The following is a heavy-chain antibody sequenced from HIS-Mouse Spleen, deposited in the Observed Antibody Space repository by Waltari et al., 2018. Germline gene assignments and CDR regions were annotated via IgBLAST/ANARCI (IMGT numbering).Heavy chain of an antibody. D-gene: IGHD5-18*01. CDR1: GYTFTGHY. Sequence: QVQLVQSGAEVKKPGASVKVSCKASGYTFTGHYMHWVRTAPGQGLEWMGWINPNSGGTNYAQKFQGRVTMTRDTSISTAYMELSRLRSDDTAVYYCARDFNKYSYGVDAFDIWGQGTMVTVSS. J-gene: IGHJ3*02. CDR2: INPNSGGT. CDR3: ARDFNKYSYGVDAFDI. V-gene: IGHV1-2*02.